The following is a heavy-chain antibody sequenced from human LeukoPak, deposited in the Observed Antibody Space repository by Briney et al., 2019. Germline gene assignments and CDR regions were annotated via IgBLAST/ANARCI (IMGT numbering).Heavy chain of an antibody. J-gene: IGHJ6*02. CDR3: ARGPRVYSYGFYYGMDV. CDR2: IYYSGST. Sequence: PSETLSLTCTVSGGSISSSSYYWGWIRQPPGKGLEWIGSIYYSGSTYYNPSLKSRVTISVDTSKNQFSLKLSSVTAADTAVYYCARGPRVYSYGFYYGMDVWGQGTTVTVSS. D-gene: IGHD5-18*01. CDR1: GGSISSSSYY. V-gene: IGHV4-39*01.